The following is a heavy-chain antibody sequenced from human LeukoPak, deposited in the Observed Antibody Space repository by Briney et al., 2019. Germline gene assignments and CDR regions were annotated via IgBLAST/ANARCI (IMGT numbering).Heavy chain of an antibody. V-gene: IGHV3-30*02. CDR3: AKAHLDSSGYYRFDY. CDR1: GFTFSSYG. CDR2: IRYDGSNK. Sequence: GGSLRLSCAASGFTFSSYGMHWVRQAPGKGLEWVAFIRYDGSNKYYADSVKGRFTISRDNSKNTLYLQMNSLRAEDTAVYYCAKAHLDSSGYYRFDYWGQGTLVTVSS. J-gene: IGHJ4*02. D-gene: IGHD3-22*01.